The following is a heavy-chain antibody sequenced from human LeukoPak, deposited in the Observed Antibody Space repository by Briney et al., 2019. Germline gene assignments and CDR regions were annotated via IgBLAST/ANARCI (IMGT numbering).Heavy chain of an antibody. D-gene: IGHD6-19*01. CDR3: AREGGWY. Sequence: SETLSLTSSVSGGSISGSSYYWSWIRQPLGKGLEWIGTFYYGGSTYYNASLRSRVTISVDTSKNQFSLKLTSVTATDTAVYYCAREGGWYLGQGTLVTVSS. CDR1: GGSISGSSYY. J-gene: IGHJ4*02. V-gene: IGHV4-39*01. CDR2: FYYGGST.